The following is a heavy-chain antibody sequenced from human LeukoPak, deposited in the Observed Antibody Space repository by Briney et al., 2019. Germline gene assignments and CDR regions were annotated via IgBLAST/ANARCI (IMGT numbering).Heavy chain of an antibody. D-gene: IGHD6-19*01. CDR2: ITASGGST. CDR3: ARDDFGSGSPFDY. CDR1: GFTFSSYS. J-gene: IGHJ4*02. Sequence: GGSLRLSCAASGFTFSSYSMNWVRQAPGKGLEWVSGITASGGSTYYTDSVKGRFTISRDNSKNALFMQMNSLRDEDTALYYCARDDFGSGSPFDYWGQGTLVTVSS. V-gene: IGHV3-23*01.